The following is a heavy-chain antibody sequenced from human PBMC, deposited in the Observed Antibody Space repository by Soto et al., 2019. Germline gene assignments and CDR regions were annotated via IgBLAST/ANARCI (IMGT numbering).Heavy chain of an antibody. CDR1: GFTFSSYS. CDR3: ARVWVKEAKGTYYYYYGMDV. D-gene: IGHD1-26*01. J-gene: IGHJ6*02. V-gene: IGHV3-48*02. Sequence: PGGSLRLSCAASGFTFSSYSMNWVRQAPGKGLEWVSYISSSSSTIYYADSVKGRFTISRDNAKNSLYLQMNSLRDEDTAVYYCARVWVKEAKGTYYYYYGMDVWGQGTTVTVSS. CDR2: ISSSSSTI.